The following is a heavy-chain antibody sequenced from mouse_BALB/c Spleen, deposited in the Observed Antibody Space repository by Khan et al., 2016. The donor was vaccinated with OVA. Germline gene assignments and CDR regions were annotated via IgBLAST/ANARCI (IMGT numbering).Heavy chain of an antibody. CDR2: IWGGGST. Sequence: VQLQESGPGLVAPSQSLSITCTVSGFSLTDYGVSWIRQPPGKGLEWLGVIWGGGSTYYNSALKSRLSISKDNSKSQVFLKMSSLQTDDTAMYYCAKGVWSYYYAVDYWGQGTSVTVSS. CDR1: GFSLTDYG. V-gene: IGHV2-6-5*01. J-gene: IGHJ4*01. CDR3: AKGVWSYYYAVDY.